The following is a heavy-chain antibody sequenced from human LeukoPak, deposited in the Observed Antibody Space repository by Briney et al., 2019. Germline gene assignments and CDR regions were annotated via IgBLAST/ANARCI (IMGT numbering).Heavy chain of an antibody. Sequence: ETLSLTCAVYGGSFSGYYWSWVRQAPGKGLEWVANIKEDGSEKYYADSVKGRFTISRDNAKNSLHLQMNSLRAEDTAVYYCARRNWFPDYWGQGTLVTVSS. D-gene: IGHD3-9*01. CDR1: GGSFSGYY. CDR3: ARRNWFPDY. V-gene: IGHV3-7*01. J-gene: IGHJ4*02. CDR2: IKEDGSEK.